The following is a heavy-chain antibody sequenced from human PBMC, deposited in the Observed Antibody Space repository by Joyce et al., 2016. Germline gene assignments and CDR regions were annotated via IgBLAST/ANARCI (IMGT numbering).Heavy chain of an antibody. V-gene: IGHV5-51*01. CDR3: ARSAVRGTLSPFFDY. Sequence: EVQLVQSGGEVKKPGESLKISCKGVGYSFTSYWLGWVRQMPGKGLKLMGMINPEDSDTRYSASFQGQVTISVDRSIKTAHLRWGSLRASDTAIYYCARSAVRGTLSPFFDYWGQGSLVTVSS. J-gene: IGHJ4*02. CDR1: GYSFTSYW. CDR2: INPEDSDT. D-gene: IGHD3-16*01.